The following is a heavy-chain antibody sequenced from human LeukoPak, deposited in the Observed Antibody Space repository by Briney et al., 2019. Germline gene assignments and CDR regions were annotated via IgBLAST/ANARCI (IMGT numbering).Heavy chain of an antibody. CDR3: ASLYYYDSSGYPQSWFDP. CDR1: GGTFSSYA. Sequence: ASVKVSCKASGGTFSSYAISWVRQAPGQGLEWMGGIIPIFGTANYAQKFQGRVTITTDESTSTAYMELSSLRSEDTAVYYCASLYYYDSSGYPQSWFDPWGQGTLVTVSS. D-gene: IGHD3-22*01. CDR2: IIPIFGTA. V-gene: IGHV1-69*05. J-gene: IGHJ5*02.